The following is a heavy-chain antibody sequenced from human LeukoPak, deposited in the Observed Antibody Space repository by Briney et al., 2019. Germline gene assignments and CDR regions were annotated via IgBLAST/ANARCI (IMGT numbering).Heavy chain of an antibody. CDR1: GDSVSSNSAA. CDR2: TYYRSKWYN. J-gene: IGHJ2*01. V-gene: IGHV6-1*01. D-gene: IGHD5-24*01. Sequence: SQTLSLTCAISGDSVSSNSAAWNWIRQSPSRGLEWLGRTYYRSKWYNDYAVSVKSRITINPDTSKNQFSLQLNSVTPEDTAVYYCARSRPPYLEMATIGVWYFDLWGRGTLVTVSS. CDR3: ARSRPPYLEMATIGVWYFDL.